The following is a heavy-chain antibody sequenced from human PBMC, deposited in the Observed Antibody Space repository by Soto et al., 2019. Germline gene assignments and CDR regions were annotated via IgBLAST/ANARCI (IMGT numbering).Heavy chain of an antibody. CDR2: IYHSGIT. V-gene: IGHV4-4*02. Sequence: PSKTLSLTCAVAGGSISSSNWWSWVRQPPGKGLEWIVEIYHSGITNYNPSLKSRVTISVDKSKNQFSLKLSSVTAADTAVYYCARRKGCSGGNCYFLDAFDIWGQGTMVTGSS. D-gene: IGHD2-15*01. CDR3: ARRKGCSGGNCYFLDAFDI. J-gene: IGHJ3*02. CDR1: GGSISSSNW.